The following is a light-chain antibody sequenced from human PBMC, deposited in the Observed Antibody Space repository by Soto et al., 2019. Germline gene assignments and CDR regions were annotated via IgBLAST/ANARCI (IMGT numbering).Light chain of an antibody. J-gene: IGKJ5*01. CDR2: DAS. Sequence: DSQISTSFCTLAASIGDRVTXTCRASQSISSWLAWYQQKPGKATKLLIYDASRLESGVTSRLSGSGSGTEFTLTISSLQPDDFATYYCQQYNSYSITFVQLTR. CDR3: QQYNSYSIT. CDR1: QSISSW. V-gene: IGKV1-5*01.